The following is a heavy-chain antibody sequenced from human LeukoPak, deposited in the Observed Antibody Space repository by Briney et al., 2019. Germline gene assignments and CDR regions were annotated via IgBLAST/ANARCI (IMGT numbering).Heavy chain of an antibody. CDR2: VYSDGKI. CDR3: EGWERPFDY. CDR1: GFTVSTNY. Sequence: GGSLRLSCAASGFTVSTNYMSWARQAPGKGLEWVSVVYSDGKICYADAVKGRFTISKDNSRNTLYLQMNSLRAEDTAVYYCEGWERPFDYWGQGTLVTVSS. V-gene: IGHV3-53*01. J-gene: IGHJ4*02. D-gene: IGHD1-26*01.